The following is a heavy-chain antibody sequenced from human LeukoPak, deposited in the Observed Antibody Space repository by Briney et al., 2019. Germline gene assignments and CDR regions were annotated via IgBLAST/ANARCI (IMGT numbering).Heavy chain of an antibody. V-gene: IGHV4-39*07. D-gene: IGHD3-10*01. CDR1: GGSISGSSYY. Sequence: SETLSLTCTVSGGSISGSSYYWGWIRQPPGKGLEWIESIYYSGSTYYNPSLKSRFTISVDRPKNQFFLNVTSLTAADTAVYYCARSRQASGLLSSWGQGTPVVVSS. CDR2: IYYSGST. CDR3: ARSRQASGLLSS. J-gene: IGHJ5*02.